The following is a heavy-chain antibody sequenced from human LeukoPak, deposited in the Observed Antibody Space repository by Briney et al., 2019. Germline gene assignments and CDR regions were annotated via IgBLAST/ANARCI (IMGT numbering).Heavy chain of an antibody. CDR1: GYTFTSYG. CDR2: ISAYNGNT. D-gene: IGHD3-9*01. Sequence: GVSVKVSCKASGYTFTSYGISWVRQAPGQGLEWMGWISAYNGNTNYAQKLQGRVTMTTDTSTSTAYMELRSLRSDDTAVYYCARWYYDILTGYYNIVQFDYWGQGTLVTVSS. J-gene: IGHJ4*02. V-gene: IGHV1-18*01. CDR3: ARWYYDILTGYYNIVQFDY.